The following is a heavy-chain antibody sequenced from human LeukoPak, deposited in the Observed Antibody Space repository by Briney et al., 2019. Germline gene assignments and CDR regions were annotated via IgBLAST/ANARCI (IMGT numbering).Heavy chain of an antibody. D-gene: IGHD1-26*01. V-gene: IGHV4-4*07. CDR1: GDSIRSYY. J-gene: IGHJ4*02. CDR3: ARQGYTASYYFLDY. Sequence: SETLSLTCTVSGDSIRSYYWGWVRQPAGKGLEWIGRIYSTGTTFYNPSLKTRLTISIDTSKNQFSLRLTSVIAADTAVYYCARQGYTASYYFLDYWSQGNLVTVST. CDR2: IYSTGTT.